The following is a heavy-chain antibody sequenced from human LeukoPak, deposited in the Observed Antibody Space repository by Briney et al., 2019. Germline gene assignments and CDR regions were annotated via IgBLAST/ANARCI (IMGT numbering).Heavy chain of an antibody. D-gene: IGHD5-18*01. J-gene: IGHJ6*03. CDR2: IYYSGST. CDR1: GYSISSGYY. CDR3: ARTTEGGYTYDYFYYYYMDV. V-gene: IGHV4-61*01. Sequence: SETLSLTCTVSGYSISSGYYWGWIRQPPGKGLEWIGYIYYSGSTNYNPSLKSRVTISVDTSKNQFSLKLSSVTAADTAVYYCARTTEGGYTYDYFYYYYMDVWGKGATVTISS.